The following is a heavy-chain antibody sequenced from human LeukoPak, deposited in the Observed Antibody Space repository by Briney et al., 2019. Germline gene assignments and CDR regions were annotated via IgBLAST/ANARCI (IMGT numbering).Heavy chain of an antibody. V-gene: IGHV3-23*01. CDR3: AKCLGGGDCYPVD. Sequence: GGSLRLSCAASGFTFSSYAMSWVRQAPGKGLEWVSTFSGSGGNTYYADSVKGRFTISRDNSKNTLYLQMNSLRAEDTAVYYCAKCLGGGDCYPVDWGQGTLVTVSS. CDR2: FSGSGGNT. J-gene: IGHJ4*02. CDR1: GFTFSSYA. D-gene: IGHD2-21*02.